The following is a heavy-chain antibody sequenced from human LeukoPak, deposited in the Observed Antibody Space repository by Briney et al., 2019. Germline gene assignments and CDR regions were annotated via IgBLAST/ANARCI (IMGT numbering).Heavy chain of an antibody. V-gene: IGHV3-48*04. CDR2: ITSSSGTI. D-gene: IGHD3-10*01. CDR3: ARGPMVRGVIDDFDY. CDR1: GFTFSSHS. J-gene: IGHJ4*02. Sequence: GGSLRLSCAASGFTFSSHSMNWVRQAPGKGLEWISYITSSSGTIYCADSVKGRFTITRDNARNSLYLQMNSLRAEDTAVYYCARGPMVRGVIDDFDYWGQGTLVTVSS.